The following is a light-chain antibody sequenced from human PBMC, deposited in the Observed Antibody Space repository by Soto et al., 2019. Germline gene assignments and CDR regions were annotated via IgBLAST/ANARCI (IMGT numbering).Light chain of an antibody. CDR2: KAS. Sequence: DIQMTQSPSTLSASVGDRVTITCRASQYISSWLAWYQQKPGKAPKLLIYKASSLESGVPSRFSGSGSGTEFTLTISILQPDYFATYYCQQYNSQRTFGQGTKLEIK. CDR1: QYISSW. CDR3: QQYNSQRT. J-gene: IGKJ1*01. V-gene: IGKV1-5*03.